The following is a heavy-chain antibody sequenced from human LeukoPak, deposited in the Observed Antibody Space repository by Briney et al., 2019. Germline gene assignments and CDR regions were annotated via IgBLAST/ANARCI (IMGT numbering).Heavy chain of an antibody. CDR3: ARDRRVSGYDFGPHLY. J-gene: IGHJ4*02. V-gene: IGHV1-2*02. D-gene: IGHD5-12*01. CDR2: INPNSGGT. CDR1: GYTFTGYY. Sequence: GASVKVSRKASGYTFTGYYMHWVRQAPGQGLEWMGWINPNSGGTNYAQKFQGGVTMTRDTSISTAYMELSRLRSDDTAVYYCARDRRVSGYDFGPHLYWGQGTLVTVSS.